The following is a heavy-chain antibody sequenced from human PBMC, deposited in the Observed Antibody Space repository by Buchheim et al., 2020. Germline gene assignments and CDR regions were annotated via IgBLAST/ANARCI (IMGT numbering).Heavy chain of an antibody. CDR3: ARDGVPSGSFNYYYYYMDV. CDR1: GFSFSISG. J-gene: IGHJ6*03. CDR2: ISSSDNYI. V-gene: IGHV3-21*01. Sequence: EVQLVESGGGLVKPGGSLRLSCAASGFSFSISGMNWVRQAPGKGLEWVSSISSSDNYIYYAESVKGRFTISRDNAKNSLFMQMNSLRAEDTAVYYCARDGVPSGSFNYYYYYMDVWGKGTT. D-gene: IGHD1-26*01.